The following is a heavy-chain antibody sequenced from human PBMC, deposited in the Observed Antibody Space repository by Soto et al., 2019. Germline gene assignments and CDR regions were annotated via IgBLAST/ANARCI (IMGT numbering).Heavy chain of an antibody. CDR2: INSGGGNT. CDR1: GYTFTGYY. V-gene: IGHV1-46*04. D-gene: IGHD2-21*02. Sequence: QVQLVQSGTEVKKPGASVKISCKASGYTFTGYYIYWVRQAPGQGLEFMGAINSGGGNTDYAQKLQGRVTESKDTSKSTVYMELTSLRFDDTAVYYCAGGNCAGDCYFDYWGQGTLVTVSS. CDR3: AGGNCAGDCYFDY. J-gene: IGHJ4*02.